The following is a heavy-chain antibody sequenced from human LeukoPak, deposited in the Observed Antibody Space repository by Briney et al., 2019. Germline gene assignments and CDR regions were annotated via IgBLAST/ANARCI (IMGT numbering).Heavy chain of an antibody. Sequence: ASVKLSCKASGYTFTTFGISWVRQAPGHGLEWMGWISAYTGNTYYAPKFQGRLTITPDPSTTTGHMELTSLRSDDTAVYYCTRVASTTCDCPDYFDFWGQGTRVTVSS. D-gene: IGHD2-2*01. CDR3: TRVASTTCDCPDYFDF. J-gene: IGHJ4*02. V-gene: IGHV1-18*01. CDR1: GYTFTTFG. CDR2: ISAYTGNT.